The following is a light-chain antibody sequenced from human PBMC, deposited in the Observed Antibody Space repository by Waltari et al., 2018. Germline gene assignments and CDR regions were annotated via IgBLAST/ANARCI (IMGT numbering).Light chain of an antibody. CDR3: QKYESLPAT. CDR2: HAS. J-gene: IGKJ1*01. CDR1: ESVSKF. V-gene: IGKV3-20*01. Sequence: EIVLTQSPGTLSLSPGEGATLSCRASESVSKFLAWYQQKPGQDPRLLIYHASNRASGIPDRFSGSGFGTDFSLTISRLEPEDFAVYYCQKYESLPATFGQGTKVEIK.